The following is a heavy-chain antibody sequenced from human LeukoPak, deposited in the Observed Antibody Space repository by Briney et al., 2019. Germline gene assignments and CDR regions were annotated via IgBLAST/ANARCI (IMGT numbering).Heavy chain of an antibody. CDR3: ASDEGGVGATCY. Sequence: SVKVSCKASGGTFSSYAISWVRQAPGQGLEWMGGIIPIFGTANYAQKFQGRVTITADESTSTAYMELSSLRSEGTAVYYCASDEGGVGATCYWGQGTLVTVSS. D-gene: IGHD1-26*01. CDR2: IIPIFGTA. CDR1: GGTFSSYA. V-gene: IGHV1-69*13. J-gene: IGHJ4*02.